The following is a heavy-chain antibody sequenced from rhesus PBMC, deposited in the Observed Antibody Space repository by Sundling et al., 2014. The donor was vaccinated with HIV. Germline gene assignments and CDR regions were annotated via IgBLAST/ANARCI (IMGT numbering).Heavy chain of an antibody. D-gene: IGHD6-13*01. CDR2: IYGSSMST. J-gene: IGHJ4*01. CDR1: GGSISDSYR. V-gene: IGHV4S10*01. CDR3: VRERQLVLFDY. Sequence: QVQLQESGPGMVKPSETLSLTCAVSGGSISDSYRWSWIRQPPGKGLEWIGYIYGSSMSTNYNPSLQSRVTISKDTSKNHFSLKVYSVTAADTAVYYCVRERQLVLFDYWGQGVLVTVSS.